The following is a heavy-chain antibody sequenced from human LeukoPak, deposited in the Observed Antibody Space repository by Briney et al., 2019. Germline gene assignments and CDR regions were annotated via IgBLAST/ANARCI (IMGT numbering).Heavy chain of an antibody. J-gene: IGHJ4*02. V-gene: IGHV3-33*08. D-gene: IGHD6-13*01. CDR1: GFTFSSHW. CDR2: IWYDGSNK. Sequence: PGGSLRLSCAASGFTFSSHWMSWVRQAPGKGLEWVAVIWYDGSNKYYADSVKGRFTISRDNSKNTLYLQMNSLRAEDTAVYYCARAHSAHFDYWGQGTLVTVSS. CDR3: ARAHSAHFDY.